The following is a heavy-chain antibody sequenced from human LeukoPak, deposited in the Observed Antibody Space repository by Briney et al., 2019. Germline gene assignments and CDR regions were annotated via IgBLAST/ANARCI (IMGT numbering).Heavy chain of an antibody. V-gene: IGHV4-4*02. J-gene: IGHJ3*02. Sequence: PSGTLSLTCAVSGGSISSSNWWSWVRQPPGKGLEWIGYMYHSGSTNYHPSLKSRVTISVDRSKNQFSLKLSSVTAADTAVYYCAREADTAMVYAFDIWGQGTMVTVSS. CDR3: AREADTAMVYAFDI. D-gene: IGHD5-18*01. CDR1: GGSISSSNW. CDR2: MYHSGST.